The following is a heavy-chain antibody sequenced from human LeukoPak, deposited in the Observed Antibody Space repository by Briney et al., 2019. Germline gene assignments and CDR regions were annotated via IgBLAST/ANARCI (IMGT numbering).Heavy chain of an antibody. CDR1: GGSISSSSYY. V-gene: IGHV4-39*07. J-gene: IGHJ5*02. CDR2: IYYSGST. CDR3: ARGVTVAGTGGWFDP. D-gene: IGHD6-19*01. Sequence: SETLSLTCTVSGGSISSSSYYWGWIRQPPGKGLEWIGSIYYSGSTYYNPSLKSRVTISVDTSKNQFSLKLSSVTAADTAVYYCARGVTVAGTGGWFDPWGQGTLVTVSS.